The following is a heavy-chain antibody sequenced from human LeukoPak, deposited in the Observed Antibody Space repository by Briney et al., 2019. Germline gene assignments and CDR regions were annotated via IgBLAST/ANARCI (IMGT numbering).Heavy chain of an antibody. CDR1: GYTISSGYY. J-gene: IGHJ4*02. Sequence: PSETLSLTCTVAGYTISSGYYWGWIRQPPGKGLERIGSIYYTGNTYYNASLKSRVTISIDTSKNQISLRLTSVTATDTAVYYCARQTGSGLFILPGGQGTLVTVSS. CDR3: ARQTGSGLFILP. D-gene: IGHD3/OR15-3a*01. V-gene: IGHV4-38-2*02. CDR2: IYYTGNT.